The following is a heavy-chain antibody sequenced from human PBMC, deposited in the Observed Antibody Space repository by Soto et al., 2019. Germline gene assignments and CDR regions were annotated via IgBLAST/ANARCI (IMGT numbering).Heavy chain of an antibody. D-gene: IGHD2-15*01. CDR3: ARSDIVVAQYAFDI. V-gene: IGHV4-59*02. CDR1: GGSVSSYY. CDR2: IYYSGST. Sequence: SETLSLTCTVSGGSVSSYYWSWIRQPPGKGLEWIGYIYYSGSTNYNPSLKSRVTISVDTSKNQFSLKLSSVTAADTAVYYWARSDIVVAQYAFDIWGQGTRVTVSS. J-gene: IGHJ3*02.